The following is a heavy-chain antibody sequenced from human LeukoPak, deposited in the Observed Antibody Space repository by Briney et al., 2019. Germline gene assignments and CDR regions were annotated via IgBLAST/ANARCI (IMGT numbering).Heavy chain of an antibody. CDR3: AGTNYGYCSSTSCSYYYYYMDV. D-gene: IGHD2-2*01. CDR1: GGSISSSSYY. Sequence: PSETLSHTCTVSGGSISSSSYYWGWIRQPPGKGLEWIGSIYYSGSTYYNPSLKSRVTISVDTSKNQFSLKLSSVTAADTAVYYCAGTNYGYCSSTSCSYYYYYMDVWGKGTTVTVSS. CDR2: IYYSGST. V-gene: IGHV4-39*01. J-gene: IGHJ6*03.